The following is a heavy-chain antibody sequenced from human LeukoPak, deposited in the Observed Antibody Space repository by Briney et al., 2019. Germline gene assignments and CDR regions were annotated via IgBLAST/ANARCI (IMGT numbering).Heavy chain of an antibody. CDR3: ARELAYCGGDCYPDAFDI. CDR1: GGSISSYY. D-gene: IGHD2-21*02. V-gene: IGHV4-59*12. J-gene: IGHJ3*02. CDR2: IYYSGST. Sequence: SETLSLTCTVSGGSISSYYWSWIRQPPGKGLEWIGYIYYSGSTYYNPSLKSRVTISVDTSKNQFSLKLSSVTAADTAVYYCARELAYCGGDCYPDAFDIWGQGTMVTVSS.